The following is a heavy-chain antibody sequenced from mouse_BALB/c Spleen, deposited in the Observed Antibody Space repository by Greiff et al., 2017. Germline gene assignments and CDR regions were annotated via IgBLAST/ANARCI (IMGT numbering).Heavy chain of an antibody. CDR1: GFTFSSFG. CDR3: ARYDYLYFDV. Sequence: EVKLVESGGGLVQPGGSRKLSCAASGFTFSSFGMHWVRQAPEKGLEWVAYISSGSSTIYYADTVKGRFTISRDNPKNTLFLQMTSLRSEDTAMYYCARYDYLYFDVWGAGTTVTVSS. CDR2: ISSGSSTI. D-gene: IGHD2-4*01. J-gene: IGHJ1*01. V-gene: IGHV5-17*02.